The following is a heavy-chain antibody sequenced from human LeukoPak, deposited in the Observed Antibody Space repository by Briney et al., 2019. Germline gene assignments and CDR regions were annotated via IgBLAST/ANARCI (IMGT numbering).Heavy chain of an antibody. Sequence: ETGPTLVNPTQTLTLTCTFSGFSLSTSGMCVSWIRQPPGKALEWLALIDWDDDKYYSTSLKTRLTISKDTSKNQVVLTMTNMDPVDTATYYCARVLYYDSSGYEDYWGQGTLVTVSS. J-gene: IGHJ4*02. D-gene: IGHD3-22*01. CDR2: IDWDDDK. CDR3: ARVLYYDSSGYEDY. CDR1: GFSLSTSGMC. V-gene: IGHV2-70*01.